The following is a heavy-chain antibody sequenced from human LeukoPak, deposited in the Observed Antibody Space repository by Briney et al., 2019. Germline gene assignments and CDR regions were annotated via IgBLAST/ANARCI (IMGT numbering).Heavy chain of an antibody. V-gene: IGHV3-33*01. Sequence: PGGSLRLSCAASGFTFNNYGMHWVRQAPGKGLDWVAVVWSDESNKYYADSVKGRFTISRDDSKNTLYLQMNSLRADDTAVYYCARDGGYYYDSSGFKAPRVSYYFDYWGQGTLVTVSS. J-gene: IGHJ4*02. CDR1: GFTFNNYG. CDR3: ARDGGYYYDSSGFKAPRVSYYFDY. D-gene: IGHD3-22*01. CDR2: VWSDESNK.